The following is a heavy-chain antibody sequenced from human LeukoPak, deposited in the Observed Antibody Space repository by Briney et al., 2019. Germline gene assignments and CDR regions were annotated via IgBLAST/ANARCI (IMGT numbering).Heavy chain of an antibody. CDR3: ANTLTFGGVIADY. CDR2: ISRSSDTT. J-gene: IGHJ4*02. V-gene: IGHV3-23*01. Sequence: LPGGSLRLSCTASRFTFSNYGMSWVRQAPGKGLEWVSSISRSSDTTYYKDSVKGRFTISRDNSKNTPYLQMNNLRAEDTAVYYCANTLTFGGVIADYWGQGTLVTVSS. CDR1: RFTFSNYG. D-gene: IGHD3-16*02.